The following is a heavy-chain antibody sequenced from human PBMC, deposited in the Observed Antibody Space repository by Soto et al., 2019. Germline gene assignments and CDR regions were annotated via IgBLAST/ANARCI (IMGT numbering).Heavy chain of an antibody. Sequence: PSETLSLTCTVSGGSVSSGSYYWSWIRQPPGKGLEWIGYIYYSGCTNYNPSLKSRVTISVDTSKNQFSLKLSSVTAADTAVYYCARGGYGDYTGVWYYFDYWGQGTLVTVSS. J-gene: IGHJ4*02. CDR2: IYYSGCT. CDR1: GGSVSSGSYY. D-gene: IGHD4-17*01. CDR3: ARGGYGDYTGVWYYFDY. V-gene: IGHV4-61*01.